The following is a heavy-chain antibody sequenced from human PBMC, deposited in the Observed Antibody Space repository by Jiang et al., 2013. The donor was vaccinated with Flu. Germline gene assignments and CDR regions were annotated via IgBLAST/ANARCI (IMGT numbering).Heavy chain of an antibody. D-gene: IGHD2-15*01. CDR1: GGTSAAML. Sequence: GGTSAAMLSAGCDRPLDKGVEWMGRIIPILAIANYAQKFQGRVTITADKSTSTAYMELGSLRSEDTAVYYCASDGSHTSGAFDIWGQGTMVTVSS. CDR2: IIPILAIA. CDR3: ASDGSHTSGAFDI. J-gene: IGHJ3*02. V-gene: IGHV1-69*04.